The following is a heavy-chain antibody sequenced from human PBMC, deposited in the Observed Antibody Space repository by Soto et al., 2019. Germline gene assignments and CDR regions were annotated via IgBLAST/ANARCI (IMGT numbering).Heavy chain of an antibody. CDR1: GFSLSTSGVG. J-gene: IGHJ6*02. CDR2: IYWDDDK. V-gene: IGHV2-5*02. D-gene: IGHD2-21*01. Sequence: QITLKESGPTLVKPTQTLTLTCTFSGFSLSTSGVGVGWIRQPPGKALEWLALIYWDDDKRYSPSLTSRLTITKDTFKIQVVLTMTNMDPVDTATYYCTNVFVVVANRGMDVWGQGTTVTVSS. CDR3: TNVFVVVANRGMDV.